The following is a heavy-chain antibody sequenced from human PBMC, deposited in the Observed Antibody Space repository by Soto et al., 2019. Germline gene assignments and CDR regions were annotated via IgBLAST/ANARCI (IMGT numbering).Heavy chain of an antibody. Sequence: ASVKVSCKASGYTFTGYYMHWVRQAPGQGLEWMGWINPNSGGTNYAQKFQGWVTMTRDTSISTAYMELSRLRSDDTAVYYFARGKTGDWGRVSFDIWGQGTMVTVSS. CDR3: ARGKTGDWGRVSFDI. V-gene: IGHV1-2*04. CDR2: INPNSGGT. D-gene: IGHD7-27*01. J-gene: IGHJ3*02. CDR1: GYTFTGYY.